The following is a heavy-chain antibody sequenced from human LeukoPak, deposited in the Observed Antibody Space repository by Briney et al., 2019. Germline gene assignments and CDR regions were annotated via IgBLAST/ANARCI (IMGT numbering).Heavy chain of an antibody. CDR2: ISYSGST. V-gene: IGHV4-59*08. CDR3: ARGRGLTGSYYFDY. D-gene: IGHD3-9*01. CDR1: GGSISSYY. J-gene: IGHJ4*02. Sequence: PSETLSLTCTVSGGSISSYYWSWIQQPPGKGLEWIGYISYSGSTNYNPSLKSRVTMSVDTSKNQFSLKLSSVTAADTAVYYSARGRGLTGSYYFDYWGQGTLVTVSS.